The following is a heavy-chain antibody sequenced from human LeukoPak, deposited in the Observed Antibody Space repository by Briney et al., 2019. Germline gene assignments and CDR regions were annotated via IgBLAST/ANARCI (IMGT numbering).Heavy chain of an antibody. Sequence: SKTLSLTCAVSGVSVSSYYWSWIRQSPGKGLEWIGEISPGGCTTYNPSLRSRVTISVDTSENQFSLNLTSVTAAHTAVYYCARGDCSSTSCCPRRYWFHPSGQGTLVTAAS. CDR1: GVSVSSYY. D-gene: IGHD2-2*01. CDR3: ARGDCSSTSCCPRRYWFHP. V-gene: IGHV4-34*01. J-gene: IGHJ5*02. CDR2: ISPGGCT.